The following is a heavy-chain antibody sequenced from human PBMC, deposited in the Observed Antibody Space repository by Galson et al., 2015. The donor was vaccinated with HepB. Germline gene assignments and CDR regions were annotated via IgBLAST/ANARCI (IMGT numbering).Heavy chain of an antibody. V-gene: IGHV3-33*01. CDR1: GFTFSSYG. CDR3: ARDGLAAASPLDY. D-gene: IGHD6-13*01. Sequence: SLRLSCAASGFTFSSYGMHWVRQAPGKGLEWVAVIWYDGSNKYYADSVKGRFTISRDNSKNTLYLQMNSLRAEDTAVYYCARDGLAAASPLDYWGQGTLVTVSS. CDR2: IWYDGSNK. J-gene: IGHJ4*02.